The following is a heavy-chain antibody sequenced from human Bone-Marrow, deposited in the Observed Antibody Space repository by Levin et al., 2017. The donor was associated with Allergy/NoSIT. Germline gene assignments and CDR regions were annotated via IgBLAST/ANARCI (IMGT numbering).Heavy chain of an antibody. V-gene: IGHV4-34*01. CDR2: INHSGST. CDR3: ARDRHLRFLEWLLLPDSTHDAFDI. J-gene: IGHJ3*02. CDR1: GGSFSGYY. Sequence: SETLSLTCAVYGGSFSGYYWSWIRQPPGKGLEWIGEINHSGSTNYNPSLKSRVTISVDTSKNQFSLKLSSVTAADTAVYYCARDRHLRFLEWLLLPDSTHDAFDIWGQGTMVTVSS. D-gene: IGHD3-3*01.